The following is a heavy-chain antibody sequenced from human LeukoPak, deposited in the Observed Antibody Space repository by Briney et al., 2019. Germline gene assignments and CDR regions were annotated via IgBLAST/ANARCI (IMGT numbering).Heavy chain of an antibody. CDR2: VYLTGST. D-gene: IGHD1-26*01. J-gene: IGHJ4*02. CDR1: GGSISSSSYY. Sequence: SSETLSLTCTVSGGSISSSSYYWGWIRQPPGKGLEWIGEVYLTGSTNYNPSLKSRVSISVDKSENQFSLNLNSVTAADTAVYYCARRALTYTGSYYDYWGQGTLVTVSS. CDR3: ARRALTYTGSYYDY. V-gene: IGHV4-39*07.